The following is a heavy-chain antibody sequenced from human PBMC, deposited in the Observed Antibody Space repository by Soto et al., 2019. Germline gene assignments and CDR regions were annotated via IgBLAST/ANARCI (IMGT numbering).Heavy chain of an antibody. CDR1: GFTFSTYG. D-gene: IGHD6-13*01. V-gene: IGHV3-23*01. CDR2: IGGGGGST. CDR3: AKREIAAAGSRFFDY. Sequence: EVRLLQSGGGLVQPGGSLRLSCAASGFTFSTYGMSWVRQAQGKGLEWVSSIGGGGGSTYYADSVKGRFTISRDNSKNTLYVQMNSLRAEDTAAYYCAKREIAAAGSRFFDYWGQGSLVTVAS. J-gene: IGHJ4*02.